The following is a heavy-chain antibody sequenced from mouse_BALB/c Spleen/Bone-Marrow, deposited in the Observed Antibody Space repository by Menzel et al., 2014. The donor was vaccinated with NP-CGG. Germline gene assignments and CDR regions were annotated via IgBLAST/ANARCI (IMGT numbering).Heavy chain of an antibody. CDR1: GFDFSRYW. CDR2: INPDSSTI. V-gene: IGHV4-1*02. D-gene: IGHD2-3*01. J-gene: IGHJ4*01. CDR3: ARQGWLLGMDY. Sequence: VQLKQSGGGLVQPGGSLKLSCAASGFDFSRYWMSWVRQAPGKGLEWIGEINPDSSTINYTPSLKDKFIISRDNAKNTLYLQMSKVRSEDTALYYCARQGWLLGMDYWGQGTSATVSS.